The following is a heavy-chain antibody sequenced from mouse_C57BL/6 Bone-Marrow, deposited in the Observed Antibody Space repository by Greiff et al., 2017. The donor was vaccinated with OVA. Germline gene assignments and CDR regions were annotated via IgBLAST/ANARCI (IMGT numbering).Heavy chain of an antibody. Sequence: QVQLKQSGAELARPGASVKLSCKASGYTFTSYGISWVKQRTGQGLEWIGEISPRSGNTYYNEKFKGKATLTADKSSSTAYMELRSLTSEDSAVYFCARRGYGQYYFDYWGQGTTLTVSS. D-gene: IGHD1-2*01. J-gene: IGHJ2*01. CDR3: ARRGYGQYYFDY. CDR1: GYTFTSYG. V-gene: IGHV1-81*01. CDR2: ISPRSGNT.